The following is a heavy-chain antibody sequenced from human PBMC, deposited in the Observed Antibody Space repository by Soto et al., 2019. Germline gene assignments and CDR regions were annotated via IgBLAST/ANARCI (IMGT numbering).Heavy chain of an antibody. CDR3: ARGRGGYYFYDY. J-gene: IGHJ4*02. D-gene: IGHD1-26*01. V-gene: IGHV4-59*01. Sequence: SETLSLTCTVSGGFMTNYYWNWIRQTPGKAPEWIAYIYYNGITNYNPSLKSRVTISVDTPKNQFSLKLNSVTAADTAMYYCARGRGGYYFYDYWGQVGLVT. CDR1: GGFMTNYY. CDR2: IYYNGIT.